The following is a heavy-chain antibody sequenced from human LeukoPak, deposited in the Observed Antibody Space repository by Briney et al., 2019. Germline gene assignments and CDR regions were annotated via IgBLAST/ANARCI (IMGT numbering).Heavy chain of an antibody. CDR2: IYHSGST. CDR3: ASSHDYGDPNWFDP. J-gene: IGHJ5*02. CDR1: GGSISSGGYS. D-gene: IGHD4-17*01. Sequence: PSQTLSLTCAVSGGSISSGGYSWSWIQQPPGKGLEWIGYIYHSGSTYYNPSLKSRVTISVDRSKNQFSLKLSSVTAADTAVYYCASSHDYGDPNWFDPWGQGTLVTVSS. V-gene: IGHV4-30-2*01.